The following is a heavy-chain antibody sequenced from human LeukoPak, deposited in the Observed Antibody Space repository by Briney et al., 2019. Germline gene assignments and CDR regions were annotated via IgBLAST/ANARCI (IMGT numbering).Heavy chain of an antibody. CDR3: ARDAYYDFWSGYPRYFDY. J-gene: IGHJ4*02. D-gene: IGHD3-3*01. Sequence: GGSLRLSCAASGFTFSDYNMNWVRQVPGKGLESVSYMSRNGDIIYYADSVKGRFTISRDNSKNTLYLQMNRLRAEDTAVYYCARDAYYDFWSGYPRYFDYWGQGTLVTVSS. CDR1: GFTFSDYN. CDR2: MSRNGDII. V-gene: IGHV3-48*01.